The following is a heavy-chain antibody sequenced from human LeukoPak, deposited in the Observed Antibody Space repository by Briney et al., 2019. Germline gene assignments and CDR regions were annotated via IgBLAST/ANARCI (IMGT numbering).Heavy chain of an antibody. CDR2: IKVDGSEV. J-gene: IGHJ4*02. CDR1: GFTFSTYW. D-gene: IGHD6-19*01. Sequence: GGSLRLSCAASGFTFSTYWMTWVRQVPGKGLERVANIKVDGSEVYYVASVKGRFTISRSNAKNSVYLQMNSLGAEDTAVYYCARDRGWQTFDYWGQGTLVTVSS. CDR3: ARDRGWQTFDY. V-gene: IGHV3-7*01.